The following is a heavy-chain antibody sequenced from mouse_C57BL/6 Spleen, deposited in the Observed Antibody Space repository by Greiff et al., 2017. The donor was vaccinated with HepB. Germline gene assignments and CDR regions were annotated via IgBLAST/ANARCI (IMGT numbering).Heavy chain of an antibody. J-gene: IGHJ2*01. V-gene: IGHV1-80*01. CDR3: ARMGNYDYDEVYFDY. D-gene: IGHD2-4*01. Sequence: QVQLQQSGAELVKPGASVKISCKASGYAFSSYWMNWVKQRPGKGLEWIGQIYPGDGDTNYNGKFKGKATLTADKSSSTAYMQLSSLTSEDSAVYFCARMGNYDYDEVYFDYWGQGTTLTVSS. CDR1: GYAFSSYW. CDR2: IYPGDGDT.